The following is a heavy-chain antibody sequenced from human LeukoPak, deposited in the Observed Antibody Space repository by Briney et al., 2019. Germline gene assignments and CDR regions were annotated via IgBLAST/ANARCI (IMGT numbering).Heavy chain of an antibody. CDR2: TIPIFGTA. D-gene: IGHD3-9*01. CDR1: GGTFSSYA. CDR3: ARDKVSRDYDILTGYPPQTYVNWFDP. V-gene: IGHV1-69*13. J-gene: IGHJ5*02. Sequence: GASVKVSCKASGGTFSSYAISWERQAPGQGLEWMGGTIPIFGTANYAQKFQGRVTITADESTSTAYMELSSLRSEDTAVYYCARDKVSRDYDILTGYPPQTYVNWFDPWGQGTLVTVSS.